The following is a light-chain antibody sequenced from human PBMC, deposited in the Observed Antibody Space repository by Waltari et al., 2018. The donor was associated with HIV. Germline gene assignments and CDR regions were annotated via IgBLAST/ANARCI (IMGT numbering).Light chain of an antibody. CDR2: KAS. Sequence: DIQMTKSPSTLSSSVGDRVTITCRASQSISNWLAWYQQKPGKAPKLLIYKASSLESGVPSRFSGSGSGTEFTLTISSLQPDDFATYYCQKYSSYFSTFGQGTKVEIK. V-gene: IGKV1-5*03. CDR1: QSISNW. J-gene: IGKJ1*01. CDR3: QKYSSYFST.